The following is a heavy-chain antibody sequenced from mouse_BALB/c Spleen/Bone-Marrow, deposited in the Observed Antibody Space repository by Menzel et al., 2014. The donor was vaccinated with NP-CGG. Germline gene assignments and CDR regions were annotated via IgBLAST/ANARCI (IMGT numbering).Heavy chain of an antibody. J-gene: IGHJ3*01. D-gene: IGHD2-1*01. CDR3: TRSGNYLFAY. CDR1: GYTFTNYY. CDR2: INPSNGGT. Sequence: VQLQQSGAELVKPGASVRLSCKASGYTFTNYYMYWVKQRPGQGLEWIGEINPSNGGTNFNEKFKSKATLTVGKSSNTTYMQLSSLTSEDSAVYYCTRSGNYLFAYWGQGTLVTVSA. V-gene: IGHV1S81*02.